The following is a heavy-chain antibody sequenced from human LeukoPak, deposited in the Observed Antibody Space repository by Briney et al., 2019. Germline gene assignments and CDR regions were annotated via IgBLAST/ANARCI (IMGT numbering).Heavy chain of an antibody. CDR2: IYYSGST. V-gene: IGHV4-39*07. Sequence: SETLSHTCTVSGGSISSSSYYWGWIRQPPGKGLEWIGSIYYSGSTYYNPSLKSRVTISVDTSKNQFSLKLSSVTAADTAVYYCARDPPYYYDSSGYYDYWGQGTLVTVSS. D-gene: IGHD3-22*01. CDR3: ARDPPYYYDSSGYYDY. J-gene: IGHJ4*02. CDR1: GGSISSSSYY.